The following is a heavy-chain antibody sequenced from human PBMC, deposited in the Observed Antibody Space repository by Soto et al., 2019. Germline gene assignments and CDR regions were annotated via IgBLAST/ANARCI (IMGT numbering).Heavy chain of an antibody. V-gene: IGHV1-69*06. CDR1: GGTFNTCA. D-gene: IGHD3-16*01. CDR3: VRGGGEMANPPPYLY. CDR2: VIPMFLKP. J-gene: IGHJ4*02. Sequence: GASVKVSCKASGGTFNTCAISWVRQARGQGLEWMGGVIPMFLKPNYAQKFKGRVTITAVKSTNTVYMEMISLMSEDTAVYYCVRGGGEMANPPPYLYWGQGTQVTVSS.